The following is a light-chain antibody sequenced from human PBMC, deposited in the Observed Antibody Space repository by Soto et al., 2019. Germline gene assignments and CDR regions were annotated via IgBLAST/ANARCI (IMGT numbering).Light chain of an antibody. J-gene: IGLJ7*01. V-gene: IGLV2-23*02. CDR1: SSDVV. CDR2: EVR. CDR3: YSYASAGTWV. Sequence: QSALTQPASVSGSPGQSITISCTGTSSDVVSWSQQHPGKAPKLIIYEVRERTSGVSNRFSGSTSGNTASLTISGLQAEDEADYYCYSYASAGTWVFGGGTQLTVL.